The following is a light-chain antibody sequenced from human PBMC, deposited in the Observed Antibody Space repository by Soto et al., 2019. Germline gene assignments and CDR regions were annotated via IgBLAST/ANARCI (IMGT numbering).Light chain of an antibody. V-gene: IGKV3-11*01. Sequence: EIVLTQSPATLSLSPGERATLSCRASQSVSSYLAWYQQKPGQAPRLLIYDASNRATGIPARFSGSGSGTDFPLTSSSLEPEDFAVYYCQQRSNLLTFGRGTKVEIK. CDR1: QSVSSY. CDR3: QQRSNLLT. CDR2: DAS. J-gene: IGKJ4*01.